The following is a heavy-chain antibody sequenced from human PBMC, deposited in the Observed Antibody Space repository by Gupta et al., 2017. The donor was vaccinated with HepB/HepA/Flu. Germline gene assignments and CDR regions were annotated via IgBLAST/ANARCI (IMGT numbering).Heavy chain of an antibody. V-gene: IGHV3-48*03. CDR2: IGSSGSTR. CDR1: GFTFSSYE. Sequence: EVQLVESGGCLVQPGGSLRLSCAVSGFTFSSYEMNWVRQAPGKGLEWGSYIGSSGSTRYYADSGKGRFTISRDNAKNSLYLQMNSLRAEDTAVYYCAREGGGYNSFDYWGQGTLVTVSS. J-gene: IGHJ4*02. D-gene: IGHD5-24*01. CDR3: AREGGGYNSFDY.